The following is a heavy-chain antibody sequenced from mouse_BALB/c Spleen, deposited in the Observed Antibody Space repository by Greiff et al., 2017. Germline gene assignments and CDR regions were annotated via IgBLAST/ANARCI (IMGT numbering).Heavy chain of an antibody. D-gene: IGHD2-1*01. V-gene: IGHV3-2*02. CDR3: AREGKVYAMDY. CDR2: ISYSGST. J-gene: IGHJ4*01. CDR1: GYSITSDYA. Sequence: VQLKESGPGLVKPSQSLSLTCTVTGYSITSDYAWNWIRQFPGNKLEWMGYISYSGSTSYNPSLKSRISITRDTSKNQFFLQLNSVTTEDTATYYCAREGKVYAMDYWGQGTSVTVSS.